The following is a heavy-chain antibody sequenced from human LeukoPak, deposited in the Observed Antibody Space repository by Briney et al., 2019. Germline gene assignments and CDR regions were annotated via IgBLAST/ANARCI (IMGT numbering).Heavy chain of an antibody. Sequence: SETLSLTCTVSGGSISSYYWSWIRQPPGKGLEWIGYIYYSGSTNCNPSLKSRVTISVDTSKNQFSLKLSSVTAADTAVYYCARVDYGDYERIYYYMDVWGKGTTVTVSS. CDR3: ARVDYGDYERIYYYMDV. CDR2: IYYSGST. CDR1: GGSISSYY. J-gene: IGHJ6*03. V-gene: IGHV4-59*01. D-gene: IGHD4-17*01.